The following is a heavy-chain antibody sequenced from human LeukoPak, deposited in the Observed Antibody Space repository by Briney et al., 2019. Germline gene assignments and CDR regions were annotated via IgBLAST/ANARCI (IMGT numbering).Heavy chain of an antibody. CDR2: ISHDGSNK. J-gene: IGHJ3*02. V-gene: IGHV3-30*04. D-gene: IGHD4-11*01. CDR3: ARVGYDYTSYAAFDI. CDR1: AFTFSGYS. Sequence: PGRSLRLSFVVSAFTFSGYSMPWGRQAPGKGLGWVAFISHDGSNKYYADSLTGRFTLSRDTSKNTLFLQMNSLRPEDTAVYYCARVGYDYTSYAAFDIWGQGTMVTASS.